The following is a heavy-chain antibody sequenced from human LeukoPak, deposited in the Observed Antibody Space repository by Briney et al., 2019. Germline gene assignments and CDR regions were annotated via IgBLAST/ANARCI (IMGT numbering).Heavy chain of an antibody. J-gene: IGHJ4*02. CDR1: GFTFSDYY. D-gene: IGHD3-22*01. CDR3: AKRDYSDSNTYAPLFDY. CDR2: ISSSGSTI. V-gene: IGHV3-11*01. Sequence: GGSLRLSCAASGFTFSDYYMSWIRQAPGKGLEWVSYISSSGSTIYYADSVKGRFTISRDNSKNTLYPQMSSLRAEDTAVYYCAKRDYSDSNTYAPLFDYWGQGTLVTVSS.